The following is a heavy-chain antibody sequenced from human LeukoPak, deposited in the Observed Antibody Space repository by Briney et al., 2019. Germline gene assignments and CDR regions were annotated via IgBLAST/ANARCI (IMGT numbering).Heavy chain of an antibody. D-gene: IGHD1-26*01. V-gene: IGHV4-30-2*01. Sequence: SQTLSLTCAVSGGSISSGGYSWSWIRQPPGKGLEWIGYIYHSGSTYYNPSLKSRVTISVDRSKNQFSLKLSSVTAADTAVYYCARGGLLHWFDPWGQGTLVIVSS. CDR1: GGSISSGGYS. CDR2: IYHSGST. CDR3: ARGGLLHWFDP. J-gene: IGHJ5*02.